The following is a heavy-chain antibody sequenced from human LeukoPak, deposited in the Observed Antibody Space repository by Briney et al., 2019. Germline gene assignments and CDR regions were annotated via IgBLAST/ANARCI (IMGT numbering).Heavy chain of an antibody. D-gene: IGHD3-3*01. CDR2: IIPILGIA. CDR3: ARDSKYYDFWSGYSYNWFDP. Sequence: SVKVSCKASGGTFSSYTISWVRQAPGQGLEWMGRIIPILGIANYAQKFQGRVTITADTSTSTAYMELSSLRSEDTAVYYCARDSKYYDFWSGYSYNWFDPWGQGTLVTVSS. V-gene: IGHV1-69*04. CDR1: GGTFSSYT. J-gene: IGHJ5*02.